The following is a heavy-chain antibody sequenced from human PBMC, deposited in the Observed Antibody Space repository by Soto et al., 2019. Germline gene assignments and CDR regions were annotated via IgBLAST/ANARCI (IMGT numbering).Heavy chain of an antibody. Sequence: ASVKVSCKASGYTFTSYGISWVRQAPGQGLEWIGWISAYNGNTNYAQKLQGRVTMTTDTSTSTAYMELRSLSSDDTAVYHCARDYHDSSSVCHDYWGQGTLVTVSS. V-gene: IGHV1-18*01. CDR1: GYTFTSYG. J-gene: IGHJ4*02. D-gene: IGHD6-6*01. CDR2: ISAYNGNT. CDR3: ARDYHDSSSVCHDY.